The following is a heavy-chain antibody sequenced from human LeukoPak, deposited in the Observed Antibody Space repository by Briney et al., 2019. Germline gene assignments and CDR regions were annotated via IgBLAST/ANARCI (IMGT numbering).Heavy chain of an antibody. CDR2: ISGSGGSS. J-gene: IGHJ4*02. CDR3: AKDAHSSGWYKLEYRYFDS. Sequence: GAALRLSCAASGFTFSSYAMSWVRQAPGEGLEWVSAISGSGGSSYYADSVKGRFTISRDNSKNTLYLQMNSLRAEDTAVYYCAKDAHSSGWYKLEYRYFDSWGQGTLVTVSS. CDR1: GFTFSSYA. V-gene: IGHV3-23*01. D-gene: IGHD6-19*01.